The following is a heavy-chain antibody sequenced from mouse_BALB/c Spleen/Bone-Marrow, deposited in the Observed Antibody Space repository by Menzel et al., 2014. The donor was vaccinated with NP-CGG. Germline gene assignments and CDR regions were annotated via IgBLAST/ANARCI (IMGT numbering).Heavy chain of an antibody. CDR3: ARSSYGYDRQAYFFDY. V-gene: IGHV5-17*02. Sequence: EVKLMESGGGLVQPGGSRKLSCAASGFTFSSFGMHWVRQAPEKGLEWVAYISSGSSTIYYADTVKGRFTISRDNPKNTLFLQMTGLRSEDTAMYYCARSSYGYDRQAYFFDYWGQGTTLTVSS. CDR2: ISSGSSTI. J-gene: IGHJ2*01. D-gene: IGHD2-2*01. CDR1: GFTFSSFG.